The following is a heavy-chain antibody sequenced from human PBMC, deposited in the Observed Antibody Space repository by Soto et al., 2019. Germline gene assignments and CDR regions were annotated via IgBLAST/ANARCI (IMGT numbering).Heavy chain of an antibody. D-gene: IGHD3-22*01. J-gene: IGHJ5*02. CDR1: GGSVRSTDYY. Sequence: PSETLSLTCTVSGGSVRSTDYYWSGIRQPPGKGLEWIGYISYRGTTNYNPTLKSRVTISIDTSKNQFSLKLSSVTAADTAVYYCASTSDYYDSSGYSWFDPWGQGTLVTVSS. V-gene: IGHV4-61*08. CDR3: ASTSDYYDSSGYSWFDP. CDR2: ISYRGTT.